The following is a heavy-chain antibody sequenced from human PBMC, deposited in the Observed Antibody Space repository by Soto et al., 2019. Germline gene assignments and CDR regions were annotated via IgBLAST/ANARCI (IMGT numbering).Heavy chain of an antibody. Sequence: QVQLVQSGADVTKPGASVKVSCKASGYTFTSYYIHWVRQAPGRGLEWMGMINPSGSSTNYQQKFNVRVTMTRDTSTSTVYMELSSLRSDDTVVYYCARKDGYNYLHWGHGTLVTVSS. CDR2: INPSGSST. V-gene: IGHV1-46*01. D-gene: IGHD5-12*01. CDR1: GYTFTSYY. J-gene: IGHJ4*01. CDR3: ARKDGYNYLH.